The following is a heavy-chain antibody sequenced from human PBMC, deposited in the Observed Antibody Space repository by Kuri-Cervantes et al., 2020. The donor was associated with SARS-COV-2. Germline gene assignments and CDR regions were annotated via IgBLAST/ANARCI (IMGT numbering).Heavy chain of an antibody. CDR2: IRYDGSNK. D-gene: IGHD6-13*01. J-gene: IGHJ6*03. CDR3: AKDAGIAAAGTRYYYYYYMDV. Sequence: GESLKISCAASGFTFSSYGMHWVRQAPGKGLEWVASIRYDGSNKYYADSVKGRFTISRDNSKNTLYLQMNSLRAEDTAVYYCAKDAGIAAAGTRYYYYYYMDVWGKGTTVTVSS. V-gene: IGHV3-30*02. CDR1: GFTFSSYG.